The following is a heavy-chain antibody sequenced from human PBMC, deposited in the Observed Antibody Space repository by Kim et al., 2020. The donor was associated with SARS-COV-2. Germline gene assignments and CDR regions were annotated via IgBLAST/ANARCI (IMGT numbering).Heavy chain of an antibody. CDR2: IYYSGST. CDR1: GGSISSGGYY. CDR3: AREKGYGDYIDY. V-gene: IGHV4-31*03. J-gene: IGHJ4*02. Sequence: QTLSLTCTVSGGSISSGGYYWSWIRQHPGKGLEWIGYIYYSGSTYYNPSLKSRVTISVDTSKNQFSLKLSSVTAADTAVYYCAREKGYGDYIDYWGQGTLVTVSS. D-gene: IGHD4-17*01.